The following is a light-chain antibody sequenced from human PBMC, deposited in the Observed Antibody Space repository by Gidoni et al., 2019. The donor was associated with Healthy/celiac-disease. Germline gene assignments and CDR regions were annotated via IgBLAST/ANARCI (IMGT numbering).Light chain of an antibody. CDR1: QSIISY. V-gene: IGKV1-39*01. CDR3: QQSYITPRT. CDR2: AAY. Sequence: DIQITPSPSSLSASVGDRVTIPCRASQSIISYLNWYQQKPGKAPKLLIYAAYNLQSGFPSRFSGSGSGTDFTLTISSLQPEEFATYYCQQSYITPRTFGQGTKVEIK. J-gene: IGKJ1*01.